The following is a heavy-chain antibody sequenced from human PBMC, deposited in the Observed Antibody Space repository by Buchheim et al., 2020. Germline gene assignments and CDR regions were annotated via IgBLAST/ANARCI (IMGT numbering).Heavy chain of an antibody. CDR2: IYYSGST. V-gene: IGHV4-39*01. CDR3: ARQHSYGYDWYFDL. J-gene: IGHJ2*01. Sequence: QLQLQESGPGLVKPSETLSLTCTVSGGSISSSSYYWGWIRQPPGKGLEWFGSIYYSGSTYYNPSLKSRVTISVDTSKNQFSLKLSSVTAADTAVYYCARQHSYGYDWYFDLWGRGTL. CDR1: GGSISSSSYY. D-gene: IGHD5-18*01.